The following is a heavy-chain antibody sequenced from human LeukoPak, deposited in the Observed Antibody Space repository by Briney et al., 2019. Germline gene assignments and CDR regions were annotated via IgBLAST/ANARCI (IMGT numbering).Heavy chain of an antibody. CDR2: VNSDGSST. CDR1: GFTVSRNY. V-gene: IGHV3-74*01. Sequence: PGGSLRLSCAASGFTVSRNYMIWVRQAPGKGLEWVSRVNSDGSSTTYADSVKGRFTISRDNAKNTLYLQMNSLRAEDTAVYYCARGSTQYSSGWYGLDYWGQGTLVTVSS. J-gene: IGHJ4*02. CDR3: ARGSTQYSSGWYGLDY. D-gene: IGHD6-19*01.